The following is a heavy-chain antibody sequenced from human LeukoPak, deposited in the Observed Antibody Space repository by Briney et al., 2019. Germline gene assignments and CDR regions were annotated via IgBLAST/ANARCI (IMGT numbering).Heavy chain of an antibody. V-gene: IGHV1-18*01. J-gene: IGHJ5*02. CDR1: GYIFINHG. Sequence: ASVKVSCKASGYIFINHGIAWVRQAPGQGLEYMGWISAYNGNTDYAQNLQGRVTMTTDTSTSTAYMELRSLRSDDTAVYYCARSIQYCSSTSCYLWGELRFDPWGQGTLVTVSS. CDR3: ARSIQYCSSTSCYLWGELRFDP. CDR2: ISAYNGNT. D-gene: IGHD2-2*01.